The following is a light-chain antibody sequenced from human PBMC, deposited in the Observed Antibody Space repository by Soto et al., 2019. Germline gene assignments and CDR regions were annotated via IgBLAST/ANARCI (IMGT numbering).Light chain of an antibody. CDR2: EVS. V-gene: IGLV2-14*01. J-gene: IGLJ2*01. Sequence: LTQPASVSGSPGQAITISCTGTSSDIGNYDFVSWYQQVPGTAPKAMIYEVSSRPPGVSTRFPGSKSGNTASLTISGLQAEDEAYYYCSSYTTSTSFILFGGGTKVTVL. CDR1: SSDIGNYDF. CDR3: SSYTTSTSFIL.